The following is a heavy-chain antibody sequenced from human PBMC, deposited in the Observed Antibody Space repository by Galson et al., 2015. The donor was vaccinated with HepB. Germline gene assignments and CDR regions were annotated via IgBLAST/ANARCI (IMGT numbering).Heavy chain of an antibody. CDR1: GFTFSSYG. CDR2: ISYDGSNK. J-gene: IGHJ6*03. CDR3: AKTLEAVDYHYYYMDV. V-gene: IGHV3-30*18. Sequence: SLRLSCAASGFTFSSYGMHWVRQAPGKGLEWVAVISYDGSNKYYADSVKGRFTISRDNSKNTLYLQMNSLRAEDTAVYYCAKTLEAVDYHYYYMDVWGKGTTVTVSS.